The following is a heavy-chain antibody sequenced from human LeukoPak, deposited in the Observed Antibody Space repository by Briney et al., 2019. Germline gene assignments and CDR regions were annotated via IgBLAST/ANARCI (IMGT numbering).Heavy chain of an antibody. D-gene: IGHD6-19*01. CDR2: ISSSGSTI. Sequence: GGSLRLSCAASGFTFSDYYMSWIRQAPGKGLEWVSYISSSGSTIYYADSVKGRFTISRDNAKNSLYLQMNSLRAEDTAVYYCARANSYSSGWLEAFDYWGQGTLVTVSS. CDR3: ARANSYSSGWLEAFDY. J-gene: IGHJ4*02. CDR1: GFTFSDYY. V-gene: IGHV3-11*04.